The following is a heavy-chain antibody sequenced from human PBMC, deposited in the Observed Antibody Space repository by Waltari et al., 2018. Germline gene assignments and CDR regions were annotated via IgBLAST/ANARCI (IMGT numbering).Heavy chain of an antibody. CDR1: GFTFSSYG. J-gene: IGHJ6*02. V-gene: IGHV3-33*01. CDR3: AREKMVRGVIIGRYYYYGMDV. Sequence: QVQLVESGGGVVQPGRSLRLSCAASGFTFSSYGMHWVRQAPGKGGEWVAVIWYDGSNKYYADSVKGRFTISRDNSKNTLYLQMNSLRAEDTAVYYCAREKMVRGVIIGRYYYYGMDVWGQGTTVTVSS. D-gene: IGHD3-10*01. CDR2: IWYDGSNK.